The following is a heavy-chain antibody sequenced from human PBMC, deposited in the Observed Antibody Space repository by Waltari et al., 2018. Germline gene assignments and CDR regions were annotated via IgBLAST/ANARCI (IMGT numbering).Heavy chain of an antibody. CDR2: IYFTGNT. D-gene: IGHD2-15*01. V-gene: IGHV4-59*01. CDR3: ARTPLGYCSGGNCYSGYYFDY. J-gene: IGHJ4*02. CDR1: GGSMNSYY. Sequence: QVQLQESGPGLVKPSETLSLTCTVSGGSMNSYYWSWIRQPPGKGLEWIGYIYFTGNTYYNPSLKSRVTISLDTSKKQFSLRLTSVTAADTALYFCARTPLGYCSGGNCYSGYYFDYWGQGTLVTVSS.